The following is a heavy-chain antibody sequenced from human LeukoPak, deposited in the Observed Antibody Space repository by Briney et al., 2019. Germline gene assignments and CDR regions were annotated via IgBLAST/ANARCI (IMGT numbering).Heavy chain of an antibody. CDR1: GASISGYY. D-gene: IGHD7-27*01. Sequence: SETLSLTCRVSGASISGYYWSCIRQPPGEGLEWIGHMYYSGGTTYNPSLKSRVSISLDTSKKHFSLKLSSVTAADTAVYYCAGTGLFFDYWSQGTLVTVSS. CDR2: MYYSGGT. J-gene: IGHJ4*02. V-gene: IGHV4-59*01. CDR3: AGTGLFFDY.